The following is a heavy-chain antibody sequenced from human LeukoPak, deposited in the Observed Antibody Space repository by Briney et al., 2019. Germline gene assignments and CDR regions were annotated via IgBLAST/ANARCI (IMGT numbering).Heavy chain of an antibody. V-gene: IGHV1-2*02. Sequence: ASVKVSCKASGYTFTGYYMHWVRQAPGQGLEWMGWINPNSGGTNYAQKFQGRVTMTRDTSISTAYMELSRLRSDDTAVYYCARVGSQWELLGYFDYWGQGTLVTVSS. CDR1: GYTFTGYY. D-gene: IGHD1-26*01. CDR3: ARVGSQWELLGYFDY. CDR2: INPNSGGT. J-gene: IGHJ4*02.